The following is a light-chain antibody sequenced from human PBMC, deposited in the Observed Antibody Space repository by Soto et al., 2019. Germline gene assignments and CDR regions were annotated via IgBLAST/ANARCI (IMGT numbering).Light chain of an antibody. V-gene: IGKV3-11*01. CDR2: GAS. CDR1: QSVSSY. CDR3: QHRMNWPLT. Sequence: EIVLTQSPATLSLSPGERATLSCRASQSVSSYLAWYQQKPGQAPRLLIYGASSRATGIPDRFSGSGSGTDFTLTISSLEPEDIAVYYCQHRMNWPLTFGQGTRLEIK. J-gene: IGKJ5*01.